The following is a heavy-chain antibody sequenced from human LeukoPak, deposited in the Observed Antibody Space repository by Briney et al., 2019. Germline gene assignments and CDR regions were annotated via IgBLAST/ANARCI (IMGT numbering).Heavy chain of an antibody. Sequence: SVTVSCTASGGTFSSYAISWVRQAPGQGLEWMGGIIPIFGTANYAQKFQGRVTITTDESTSTAYMELSSLRSEDTAVYYCARAGRENSTSWNYYYYYMDVWGKGTTVTVSS. CDR1: GGTFSSYA. CDR3: ARAGRENSTSWNYYYYYMDV. V-gene: IGHV1-69*05. J-gene: IGHJ6*03. D-gene: IGHD2-2*01. CDR2: IIPIFGTA.